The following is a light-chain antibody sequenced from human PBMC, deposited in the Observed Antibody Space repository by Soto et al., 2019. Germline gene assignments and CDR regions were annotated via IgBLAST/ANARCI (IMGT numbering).Light chain of an antibody. CDR3: QQYNNWPPYT. V-gene: IGKV3-15*01. CDR1: QSVSSN. CDR2: GAS. J-gene: IGKJ2*01. Sequence: EIVMTQSPSTLPVSPGERATLSCRASQSVSSNLAWYQQKPGQAPRLLIYGASTRATGIPARFSGSGSGTEFTPTISSLQSEDFAHYYCQQYNNWPPYTFGQGTKLDIK.